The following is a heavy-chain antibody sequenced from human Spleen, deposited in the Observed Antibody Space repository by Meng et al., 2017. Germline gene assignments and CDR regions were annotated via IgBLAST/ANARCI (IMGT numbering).Heavy chain of an antibody. V-gene: IGHV1-2*06. CDR3: ARDENISMGKLFGDN. CDR2: IVPNSGDT. J-gene: IGHJ4*02. D-gene: IGHD2-21*01. Sequence: ASVKVSCKASGYRFTAYYIHWVRQAPGQGLEWMGHIVPNSGDTLYAPKFRGRVSMTRDTSISTAYVELSGLSSDDTAVYYCARDENISMGKLFGDNWGQGTLVTVSS. CDR1: GYRFTAYY.